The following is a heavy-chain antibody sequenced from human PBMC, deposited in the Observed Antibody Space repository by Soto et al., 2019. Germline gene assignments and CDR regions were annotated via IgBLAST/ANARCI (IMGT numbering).Heavy chain of an antibody. J-gene: IGHJ6*02. D-gene: IGHD6-13*01. CDR2: FDPEDGET. CDR3: STGPGMAAAGNGYYYDMDV. Sequence: ASVKVSCKVSGYTLTELSMHWVRQPPGKGLEWMGGFDPEDGETIYAQKFQGRVTMTEDTSTDTAYMELSSLRSEDTAVYYCSTGPGMAAAGNGYYYDMDVWGQGTTVTVSS. CDR1: GYTLTELS. V-gene: IGHV1-24*01.